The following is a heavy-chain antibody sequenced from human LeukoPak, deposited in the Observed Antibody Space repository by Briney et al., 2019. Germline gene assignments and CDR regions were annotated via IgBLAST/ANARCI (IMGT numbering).Heavy chain of an antibody. V-gene: IGHV3-23*01. CDR3: AKAPQSKIFGVVIRNYYYMDV. CDR1: GFTFSSYA. D-gene: IGHD3-3*01. Sequence: GGSLKLSCAASGFTFSSYAMSWVRQAPGKGLEWVSAISGSGGSTYYADSVKGRFTISRDNSKNTLYLQMNSLSAEDTAVYYCAKAPQSKIFGVVIRNYYYMDVWGKGTTVTVSS. CDR2: ISGSGGST. J-gene: IGHJ6*03.